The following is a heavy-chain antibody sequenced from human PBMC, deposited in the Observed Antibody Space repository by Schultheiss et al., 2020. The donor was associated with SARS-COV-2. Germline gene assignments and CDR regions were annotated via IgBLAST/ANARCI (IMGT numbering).Heavy chain of an antibody. J-gene: IGHJ4*02. Sequence: SETLSLTCTVSGGSISSTNYYWGWIRQPPGKGLEWIATIHYTGATFYNPSLQSRVTISVDTSKNQFSLKLGSVTAADTALYSCARHVGIDQFDYWGQGTLVTVSS. V-gene: IGHV4-39*01. D-gene: IGHD1-14*01. CDR3: ARHVGIDQFDY. CDR2: IHYTGAT. CDR1: GGSISSTNYY.